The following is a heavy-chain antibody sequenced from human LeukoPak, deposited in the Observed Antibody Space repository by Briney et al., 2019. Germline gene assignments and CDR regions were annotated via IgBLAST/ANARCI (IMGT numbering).Heavy chain of an antibody. V-gene: IGHV1-69*06. CDR2: IIPIFGTA. CDR1: GGTFSSYA. D-gene: IGHD2-15*01. Sequence: SVKVSCKASGGTFSSYAISWVRQAPGQGLEWMGGIIPIFGTANYAQKFQGRVTITADKSTSTAYMELSSLRSEDTAVYYCARDGKVVENYPYQLHLHHGLLGKGTTVTVSS. CDR3: ARDGKVVENYPYQLHLHHGL. J-gene: IGHJ6*04.